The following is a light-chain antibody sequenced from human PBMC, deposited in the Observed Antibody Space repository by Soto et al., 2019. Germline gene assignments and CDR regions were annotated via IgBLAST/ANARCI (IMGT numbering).Light chain of an antibody. V-gene: IGKV3D-15*01. J-gene: IGKJ5*01. CDR3: QQYNNWPIT. CDR2: GAS. CDR1: QNVGSN. Sequence: EIVMTQAPTTQSEYHGERDTLCCRASQNVGSNVAWYQQKPGRAPRLLIYGASTRATGIPARFSGSGSVTEFTLTSSSLQSEDFAVYYCQQYNNWPITFGQGTRLEIK.